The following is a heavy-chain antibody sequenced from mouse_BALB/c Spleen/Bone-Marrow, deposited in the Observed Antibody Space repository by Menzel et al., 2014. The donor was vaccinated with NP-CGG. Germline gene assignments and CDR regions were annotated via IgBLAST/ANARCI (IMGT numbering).Heavy chain of an antibody. CDR3: VRDGDYRYAWFSY. CDR1: GFTFRDYY. Sequence: EVQLVESGGGLVKPGGSLKLSCAASGFTFRDYYMYWVRQTPEKRLEWVATISGGGTYTYYSDSVKGRFTISRDKAKNNLYLQMTNLMSEDTAMYRCVRDGDYRYAWFSYWGQGTLVTVSA. D-gene: IGHD2-14*01. J-gene: IGHJ3*01. V-gene: IGHV5-4*02. CDR2: ISGGGTYT.